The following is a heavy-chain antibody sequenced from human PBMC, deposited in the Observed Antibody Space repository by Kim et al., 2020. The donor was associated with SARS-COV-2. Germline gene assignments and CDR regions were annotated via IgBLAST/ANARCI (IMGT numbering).Heavy chain of an antibody. D-gene: IGHD1-1*01. V-gene: IGHV3-9*01. Sequence: AAAVEGRFTISRDNAKDALYLQMDSLRGDDTALYYCAKGSTTGTRTYGMDVWGQGTTVTVSS. CDR3: AKGSTTGTRTYGMDV. J-gene: IGHJ6*02.